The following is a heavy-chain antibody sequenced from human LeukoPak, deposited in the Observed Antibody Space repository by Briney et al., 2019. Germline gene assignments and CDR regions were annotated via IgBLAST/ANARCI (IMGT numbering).Heavy chain of an antibody. V-gene: IGHV1-69*04. CDR1: GGTFSSYA. Sequence: WVKVSCKASGGTFSSYAISWVRQAPGQGLEWMGRIIPILGIANYAQKFQGRVTITADKSTSTAYMELSSLRSEDTAVYYCARLPITDSGYDWVDYWGQGTLVTVSS. J-gene: IGHJ4*02. D-gene: IGHD5-12*01. CDR3: ARLPITDSGYDWVDY. CDR2: IIPILGIA.